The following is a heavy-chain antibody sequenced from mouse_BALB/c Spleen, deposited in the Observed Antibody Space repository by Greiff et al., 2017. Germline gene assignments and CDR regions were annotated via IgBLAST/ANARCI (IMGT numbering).Heavy chain of an antibody. V-gene: IGHV5-17*02. D-gene: IGHD4-1*01. J-gene: IGHJ2*01. CDR2: ISSGSSTI. Sequence: DVMLVESGGGLVQPGGSRKLSCAASGFTFSSFGMHWVRQAPEKGLEWVAYISSGSSTIYYADTVKGRFTISRDNPKNTLFLQMTSLRSEDTAMYYCARSWDDYFDYWGQGTTLTVSS. CDR1: GFTFSSFG. CDR3: ARSWDDYFDY.